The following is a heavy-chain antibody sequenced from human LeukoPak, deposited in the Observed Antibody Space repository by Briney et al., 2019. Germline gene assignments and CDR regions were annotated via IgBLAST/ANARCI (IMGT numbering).Heavy chain of an antibody. J-gene: IGHJ3*02. CDR3: AKGMGYSSTGALDI. D-gene: IGHD6-19*01. Sequence: QPGRSLRLSCTASGFTFDDYAMHWVRQVPGKGLEWVSGISWNSGRTDYADSVKGRFTISRDNAKNSLYLQMNSVRAEDMALYYCAKGMGYSSTGALDIWGQGTMVSVSS. V-gene: IGHV3-9*03. CDR2: ISWNSGRT. CDR1: GFTFDDYA.